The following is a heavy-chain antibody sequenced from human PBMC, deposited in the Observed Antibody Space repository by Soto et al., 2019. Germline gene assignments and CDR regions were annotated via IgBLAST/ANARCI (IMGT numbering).Heavy chain of an antibody. Sequence: GGSLRLSCAASGFTFSNAWMSWVRQAPGKGLEWVGRIKSKTDGGTTDYAAPVKGRFTISRDDSKNTLYLQMNSLKTEDTAVYYCTTGRYDILTGPYYFDYWGQGILVTVSS. J-gene: IGHJ4*02. CDR1: GFTFSNAW. V-gene: IGHV3-15*01. CDR2: IKSKTDGGTT. D-gene: IGHD3-9*01. CDR3: TTGRYDILTGPYYFDY.